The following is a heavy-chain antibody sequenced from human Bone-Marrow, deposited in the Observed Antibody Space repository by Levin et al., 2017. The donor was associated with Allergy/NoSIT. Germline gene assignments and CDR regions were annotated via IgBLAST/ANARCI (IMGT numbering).Heavy chain of an antibody. Sequence: ASVKVSCKVSGSTLSEVSVNWVRQSPGEGLEWMGRFDQETDETDTAQKFQGRVTVTEDTSTDTGYLELSGLRSDDTAVYYCAMGEYDFRSGKPRSFDYWGQGTLIIVSS. D-gene: IGHD3-3*01. CDR2: FDQETDET. CDR3: AMGEYDFRSGKPRSFDY. V-gene: IGHV1-24*01. CDR1: GSTLSEVS. J-gene: IGHJ4*02.